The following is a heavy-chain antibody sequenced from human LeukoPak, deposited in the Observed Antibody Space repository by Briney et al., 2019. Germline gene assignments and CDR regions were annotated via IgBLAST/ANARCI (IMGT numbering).Heavy chain of an antibody. CDR1: GGSISNYY. CDR3: ARGVYIAAAQYGY. CDR2: IYYSGTT. J-gene: IGHJ4*02. V-gene: IGHV4-59*01. Sequence: SETLSLTCTVSGGSISNYYWSWIRQPPGKGLEWIGYIYYSGTTNYNPSLKSRVTISVDTSKNQFSLKLNSVTAADTAVYYCARGVYIAAAQYGYWGQGALVTVSS. D-gene: IGHD6-13*01.